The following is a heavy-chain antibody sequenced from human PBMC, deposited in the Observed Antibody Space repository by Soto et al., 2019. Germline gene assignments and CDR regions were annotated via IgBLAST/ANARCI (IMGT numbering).Heavy chain of an antibody. V-gene: IGHV4-31*03. CDR3: ARGAWFGELSWLDP. CDR2: IYYSGST. J-gene: IGHJ5*02. CDR1: GGSISSGDYY. D-gene: IGHD3-10*01. Sequence: SETLSLTCTVSGGSISSGDYYWNWIRQHPGKGLEWIGYIYYSGSTYYNPSLKSRVTILVDTSKNQFSLKLSSVTAADTAVYYCARGAWFGELSWLDPWGQGTLVTVSS.